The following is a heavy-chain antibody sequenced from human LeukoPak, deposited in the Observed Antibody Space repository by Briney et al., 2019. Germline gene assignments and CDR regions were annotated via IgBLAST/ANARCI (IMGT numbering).Heavy chain of an antibody. CDR2: IYYSGST. D-gene: IGHD3-16*01. V-gene: IGHV4-31*03. CDR3: ARGTQVWGRGGGSWFDP. Sequence: SSQPLSLTCTVSGGSISSGGYYWSWIRQHPGKGLEWIGYIYYSGSTYYNPSLKSRVTISVDTSKNQFSLKLSSVTAADTAVYYCARGTQVWGRGGGSWFDPWGQGTLVTVYS. CDR1: GGSISSGGYY. J-gene: IGHJ5*02.